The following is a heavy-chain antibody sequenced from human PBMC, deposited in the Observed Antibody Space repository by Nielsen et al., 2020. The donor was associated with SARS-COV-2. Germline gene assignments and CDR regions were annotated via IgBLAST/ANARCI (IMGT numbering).Heavy chain of an antibody. CDR3: ARDRYGDYGAFDI. CDR2: ISSSSSYI. D-gene: IGHD4-17*01. J-gene: IGHJ3*02. V-gene: IGHV3-21*01. CDR1: GFTFSSYS. Sequence: GESLKISCAASGFTFSSYSMNWVRQAPGKGLEWVSSISSSSSYIYYADSVKRRFTISRDNAKNSLYLQMNSLRAEDTAVYYCARDRYGDYGAFDIWGQGTMVTVSS.